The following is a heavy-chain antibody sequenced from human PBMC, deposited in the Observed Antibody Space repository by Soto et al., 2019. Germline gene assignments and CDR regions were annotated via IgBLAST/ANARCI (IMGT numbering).Heavy chain of an antibody. CDR1: GFTSSSYW. Sequence: PGGSLRLSCAASGFTSSSYWMHWVRQAPGKGLVWVSRINSDGSSTSYADSVRGRFTISRDNAKNTLYLQMNSLRAEDTAVYYCARDLHNYCSSTSCYLGFGYYYGMDVWGQGTTVTVSS. CDR3: ARDLHNYCSSTSCYLGFGYYYGMDV. CDR2: INSDGSST. D-gene: IGHD2-2*01. V-gene: IGHV3-74*01. J-gene: IGHJ6*02.